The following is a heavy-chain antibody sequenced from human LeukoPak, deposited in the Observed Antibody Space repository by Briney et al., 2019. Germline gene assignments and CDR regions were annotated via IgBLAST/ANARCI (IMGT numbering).Heavy chain of an antibody. J-gene: IGHJ5*02. CDR3: ARAQRGIQLWSLWFDP. V-gene: IGHV4-59*01. D-gene: IGHD5-18*01. CDR2: IYYSGST. CDR1: GGSISSYY. Sequence: PSETLSLTCTVSGGSISSYYWSWIRQPPGKGLEWIGYIYYSGSTNYNPSLKSRVTISVDTSKNQFSLKLSSVTAADTAVYYCARAQRGIQLWSLWFDPWGQGTLVTVSS.